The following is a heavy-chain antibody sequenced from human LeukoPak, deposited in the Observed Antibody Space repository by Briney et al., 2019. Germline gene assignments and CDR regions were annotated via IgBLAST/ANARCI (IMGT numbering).Heavy chain of an antibody. D-gene: IGHD1-26*01. J-gene: IGHJ4*02. CDR3: ARVAAGGSYEGFDY. V-gene: IGHV4-30-4*01. Sequence: SETLSLTCTVSGGSISSGDYYWSWIRQPPGKGLEWIGYIYYSGSTYYNPSLKSRVTISVDTSKNQFSLKLSSATAADTAVYYCARVAAGGSYEGFDYWGQGTLVTVSS. CDR1: GGSISSGDYY. CDR2: IYYSGST.